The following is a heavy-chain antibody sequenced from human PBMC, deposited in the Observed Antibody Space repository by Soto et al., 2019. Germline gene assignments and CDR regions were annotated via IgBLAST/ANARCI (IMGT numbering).Heavy chain of an antibody. V-gene: IGHV1-69*06. CDR1: GGTFSSYA. J-gene: IGHJ4*02. D-gene: IGHD3-10*01. CDR2: IIPIFGTA. Sequence: SVKVSCKASGGTFSSYAISWVRQAPGQGLEWMGGIIPIFGTANYAQKFQGRVTITADKSTSTAYMELSSLRSEDTAVYYCAREGGYIAEAHYFDYWGQGTLVTVSS. CDR3: AREGGYIAEAHYFDY.